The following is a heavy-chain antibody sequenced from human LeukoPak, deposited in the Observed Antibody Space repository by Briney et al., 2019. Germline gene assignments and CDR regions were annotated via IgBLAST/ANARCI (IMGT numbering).Heavy chain of an antibody. Sequence: PGGSLRLSCAASGFTFSDYYMSWIRQAPGKGLEWVSYISSSGSTIYYADSVKGRFTISRDNAKNSLYLQMNSLRAEDTAVYYCARGHYDILTASYKWTPDYWGQGILVTVSP. J-gene: IGHJ4*02. V-gene: IGHV3-11*04. CDR2: ISSSGSTI. CDR1: GFTFSDYY. D-gene: IGHD3-9*01. CDR3: ARGHYDILTASYKWTPDY.